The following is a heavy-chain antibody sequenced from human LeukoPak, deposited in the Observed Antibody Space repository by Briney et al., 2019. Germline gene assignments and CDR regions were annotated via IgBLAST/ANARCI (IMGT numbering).Heavy chain of an antibody. CDR1: GGSVSIND. CDR2: VYGGGNT. Sequence: PSETLSLTCTVSGGSVSINDWAWIRQPPGKGLEWIGYVYGGGNTKYNPSLKSRVAISLDTSKNQFSLKLTSVTAADMAVYYCARDRSSWYGMDVWGQGTTVTVSS. V-gene: IGHV4-59*02. J-gene: IGHJ6*02. D-gene: IGHD3-3*01. CDR3: ARDRSSWYGMDV.